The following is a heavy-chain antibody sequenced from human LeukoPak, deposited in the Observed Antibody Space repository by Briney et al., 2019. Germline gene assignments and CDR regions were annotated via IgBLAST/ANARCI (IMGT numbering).Heavy chain of an antibody. V-gene: IGHV3-64*01. CDR2: LCRNGGGT. Sequence: RGSLRLSCAAPGFTFSGDAMYWVRQAPGEGLGYGSALCRNGGGTYYANSVKGRFTISRDNSKNTLYLQMGSLRAEDMAVYYCARESPGYDSSGYYSSYYYYMDVWGKGTTVTISS. J-gene: IGHJ6*03. CDR1: GFTFSGDA. CDR3: ARESPGYDSSGYYSSYYYYMDV. D-gene: IGHD3-22*01.